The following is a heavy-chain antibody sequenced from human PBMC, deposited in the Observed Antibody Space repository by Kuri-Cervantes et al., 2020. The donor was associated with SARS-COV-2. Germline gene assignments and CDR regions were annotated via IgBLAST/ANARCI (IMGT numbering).Heavy chain of an antibody. D-gene: IGHD5-18*01. Sequence: GESLKISCAASGFIFSSYWMSWVRQVPGKGLEWVANIKQRGNEKYYVDSVKGRFTISRDNAQNSPYPEMNSLRGEDTAVYYCARESRYVYGEFDFWGQGTLVTVSS. CDR1: GFIFSSYW. CDR2: IKQRGNEK. J-gene: IGHJ4*02. CDR3: ARESRYVYGEFDF. V-gene: IGHV3-7*03.